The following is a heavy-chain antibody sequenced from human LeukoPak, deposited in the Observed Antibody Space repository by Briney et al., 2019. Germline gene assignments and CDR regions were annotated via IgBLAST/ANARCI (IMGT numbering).Heavy chain of an antibody. Sequence: GGSLRLSCAASGFTFSSYEMNWVRQAPGKGLEWVSYISSSGSTIYYADSVKGRFTISRDNSKNTLYLQMNSLTSADTAVYYCAKVKTDILIPDSWGQGTLVTVSS. V-gene: IGHV3-48*03. CDR2: ISSSGSTI. D-gene: IGHD2-21*02. CDR1: GFTFSSYE. CDR3: AKVKTDILIPDS. J-gene: IGHJ4*02.